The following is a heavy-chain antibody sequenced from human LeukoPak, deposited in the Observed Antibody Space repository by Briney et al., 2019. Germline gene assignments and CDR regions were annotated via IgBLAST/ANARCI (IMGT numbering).Heavy chain of an antibody. J-gene: IGHJ4*02. D-gene: IGHD3-22*01. V-gene: IGHV1-2*02. Sequence: ASVKVSCKASGYIFTAYYMHWVRQAPGQGLEWMGCINPDSGGTNYAQKFQGRVTMTTDTSNNTAYMELSRLRSDDTAVYYCARSTVNTMIVVVIDDYWGQGTLVTVSS. CDR3: ARSTVNTMIVVVIDDY. CDR1: GYIFTAYY. CDR2: INPDSGGT.